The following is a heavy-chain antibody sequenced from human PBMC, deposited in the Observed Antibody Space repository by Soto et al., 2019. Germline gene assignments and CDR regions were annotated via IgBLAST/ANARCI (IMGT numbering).Heavy chain of an antibody. D-gene: IGHD6-13*01. CDR3: ARQLITETSYIDY. CDR1: GGSISSSSYY. V-gene: IGHV4-39*01. CDR2: IYYSGST. Sequence: QLQLQESGPGLVKPSETLSLTCTVSGGSISSSSYYWGWIRQPPGKGLEWIGSIYYSGSTYYNPSLKSRVTISVDTSKNQFSLKLSSVTAADTAVYYCARQLITETSYIDYWGQGTLVTVSS. J-gene: IGHJ4*02.